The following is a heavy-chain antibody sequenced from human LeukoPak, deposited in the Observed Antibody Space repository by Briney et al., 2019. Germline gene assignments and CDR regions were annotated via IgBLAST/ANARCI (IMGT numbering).Heavy chain of an antibody. J-gene: IGHJ4*02. D-gene: IGHD2-15*01. CDR3: ARELDCSGGSCYFDY. Sequence: SVKGRFTISRDNAKNSLYLQMNSLRAEDTAVYYCARELDCSGGSCYFDYWGQGTLVTVSS. V-gene: IGHV3-21*01.